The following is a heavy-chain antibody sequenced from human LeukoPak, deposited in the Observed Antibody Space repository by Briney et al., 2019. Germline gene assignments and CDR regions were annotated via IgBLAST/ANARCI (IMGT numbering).Heavy chain of an antibody. CDR1: GFTFSSYS. J-gene: IGHJ6*02. Sequence: GGSLRLSCAASGFTFSSYSMNWVRQAPGKGLEWVSSISSSSSYIYYADSVKGRFTISRDNAKNSLYLQMNSLRAEDTAVYYCARDMRLRFLEWLPNDYNYYYYYGMDVWGQGTTVTVSS. V-gene: IGHV3-21*01. D-gene: IGHD3-3*01. CDR3: ARDMRLRFLEWLPNDYNYYYYYGMDV. CDR2: ISSSSSYI.